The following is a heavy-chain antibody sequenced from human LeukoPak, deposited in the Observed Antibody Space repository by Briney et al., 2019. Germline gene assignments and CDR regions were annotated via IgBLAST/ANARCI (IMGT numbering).Heavy chain of an antibody. CDR2: SSHSGST. V-gene: IGHV4-59*01. CDR3: ARGYYDARGDSNPFDI. Sequence: SETLSLTCTVSGGSISSSYWSWIRQPPGRGLEWIGYSSHSGSTNYKPPLKSRVSISVDTSKNQFSLKLTSVTAADTAIYYCARGYYDARGDSNPFDIWGQGTMVTVSS. CDR1: GGSISSSY. J-gene: IGHJ3*02. D-gene: IGHD3-22*01.